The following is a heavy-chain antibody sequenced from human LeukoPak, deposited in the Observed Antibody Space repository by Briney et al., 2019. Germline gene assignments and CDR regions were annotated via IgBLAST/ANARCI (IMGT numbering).Heavy chain of an antibody. CDR1: GGSISSYY. Sequence: SETLSVTCLVSGGSISSYYWRGIRQHPGKGLEWIGYIYPSGSTNYNPSLKSRVTMSVDTSKNQFSLKLSSVTAAYTAVYYCARDCSGGSCYVGEDAFDIWGQGTMVTVSS. V-gene: IGHV4-59*12. CDR2: IYPSGST. J-gene: IGHJ3*02. D-gene: IGHD2-15*01. CDR3: ARDCSGGSCYVGEDAFDI.